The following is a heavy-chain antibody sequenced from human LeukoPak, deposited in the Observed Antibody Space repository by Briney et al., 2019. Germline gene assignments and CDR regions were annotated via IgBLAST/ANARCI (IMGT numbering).Heavy chain of an antibody. J-gene: IGHJ4*02. CDR3: AKDLGGGLRWDMFDY. D-gene: IGHD4-23*01. Sequence: PGGSLRLSCAASGFTFSNYAMSWVRQAPGKGLEWVSAISGSGGSTYYADSVKGRFTISRDNSKNTLYLQMNSLRAEDTAVYYCAKDLGGGLRWDMFDYWGQGTLVTVSS. CDR2: ISGSGGST. CDR1: GFTFSNYA. V-gene: IGHV3-23*01.